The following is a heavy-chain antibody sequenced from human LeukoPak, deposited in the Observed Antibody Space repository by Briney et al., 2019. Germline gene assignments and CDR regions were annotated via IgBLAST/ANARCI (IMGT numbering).Heavy chain of an antibody. J-gene: IGHJ4*02. Sequence: GGSLRLSCEASGFTFSGYDMNWVCQPPGKGLEWVSYISSSGSSIYYADSVKGRFTISRDNAKNSLYLQTNSLRAEDTGVYYCARDWAWDYWGQGTLVTVSS. D-gene: IGHD3-16*01. CDR3: ARDWAWDY. CDR1: GFTFSGYD. V-gene: IGHV3-48*03. CDR2: ISSSGSSI.